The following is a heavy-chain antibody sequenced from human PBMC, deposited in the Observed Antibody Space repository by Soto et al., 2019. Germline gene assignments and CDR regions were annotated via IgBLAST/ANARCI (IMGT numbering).Heavy chain of an antibody. V-gene: IGHV1-18*01. J-gene: IGHJ5*02. CDR2: ISAYNGNT. D-gene: IGHD1-7*01. Sequence: ASVKVSCKASGYTCTSYGISWVRQAPGQGLEWMGWISAYNGNTNYAQKLQGRVTMTTDTSTSTAYMELRSLRSDDTAVYYCARVVQNWNYGLTWFDPWGQGTLVTVSS. CDR3: ARVVQNWNYGLTWFDP. CDR1: GYTCTSYG.